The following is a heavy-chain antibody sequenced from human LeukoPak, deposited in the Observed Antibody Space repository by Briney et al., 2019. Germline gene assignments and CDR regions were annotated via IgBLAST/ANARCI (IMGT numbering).Heavy chain of an antibody. Sequence: GGSLRLSCAASGFTFSSYWMSWVRQAPGKGLEWVANIKQDGSEKYYVDSVKGRFTISRDNAKNSLYLQMNSLRAEDTAVYYCARGVPAAIYYYYYMDVWGKGTTVTVSS. D-gene: IGHD2-2*01. CDR2: IKQDGSEK. J-gene: IGHJ6*03. V-gene: IGHV3-7*01. CDR1: GFTFSSYW. CDR3: ARGVPAAIYYYYYMDV.